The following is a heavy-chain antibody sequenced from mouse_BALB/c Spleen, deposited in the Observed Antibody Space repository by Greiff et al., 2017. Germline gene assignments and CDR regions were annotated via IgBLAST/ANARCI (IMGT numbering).Heavy chain of an antibody. J-gene: IGHJ4*01. CDR3: ARGLWLREYAMDY. V-gene: IGHV2-6-7*01. D-gene: IGHD2-2*01. CDR1: GFSLTGYG. Sequence: VKLMESGPGLVAPSQSLSITCTVSGFSLTGYGVNWVRQPPGKGLEWLGMIWGDGSTDYNSALKSRLSISKDNSKSQVFLKMNSLQTDDTARYYCARGLWLREYAMDYWGQGTSVTVSS. CDR2: IWGDGST.